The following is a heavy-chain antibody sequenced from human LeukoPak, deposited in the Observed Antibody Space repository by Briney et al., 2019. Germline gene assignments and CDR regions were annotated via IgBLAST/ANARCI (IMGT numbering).Heavy chain of an antibody. CDR3: VKEGGLGAAYWLDR. CDR2: INPYSGDT. V-gene: IGHV1-2*02. Sequence: ASVKVSCKASGYTFTGYYIHWVRQAPGQGLEWMGWINPYSGDTKYAQKFQDRVTMTRYTSNTTAYLGLSRLRSDDTAVWSCVKEGGLGAAYWLDRWGQGTLVTVSS. D-gene: IGHD3-16*01. CDR1: GYTFTGYY. J-gene: IGHJ5*02.